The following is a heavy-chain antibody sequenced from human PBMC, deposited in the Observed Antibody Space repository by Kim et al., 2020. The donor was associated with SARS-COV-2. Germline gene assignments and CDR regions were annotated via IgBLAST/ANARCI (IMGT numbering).Heavy chain of an antibody. D-gene: IGHD3-3*01. CDR3: AKDKSGFNDWFDL. Sequence: YADSVKGRFNISRDNSETTLFLQMNSLRVEDTAVYYCAKDKSGFNDWFDLWGQGTLVTVSS. J-gene: IGHJ5*02. V-gene: IGHV3-23*01.